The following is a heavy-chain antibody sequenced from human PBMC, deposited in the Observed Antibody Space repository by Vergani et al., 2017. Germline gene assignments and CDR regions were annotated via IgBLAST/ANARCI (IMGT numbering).Heavy chain of an antibody. D-gene: IGHD3-16*01. CDR2: IDNSGRSI. J-gene: IGHJ1*01. CDR3: AKSPASLDLWGEHFQH. V-gene: IGHV3-23*01. Sequence: EVHLLESGGGLRQPGGSLKLSCAASGFTFSTYAMSWVRQVPGKGLEWVATIDNSGRSIYYTDSVKGRFTISRDNSKSTLFLQMNSLSAEDSALYYCAKSPASLDLWGEHFQHWGRGTLVTVSS. CDR1: GFTFSTYA.